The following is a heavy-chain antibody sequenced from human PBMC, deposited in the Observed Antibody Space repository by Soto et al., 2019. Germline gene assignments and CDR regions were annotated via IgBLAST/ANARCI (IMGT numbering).Heavy chain of an antibody. CDR2: INSSSSYI. V-gene: IGHV3-21*01. CDR1: GFTFSSYS. D-gene: IGHD5-12*01. Sequence: GGSLRLSCAASGFTFSSYSMNWVRQAPGKGLEWVSSINSSSSYIYYADSVKGRFTISRDNAKNSLYLQMNSLRAEDTAVYYCARDMYISPYSGYGPLGYWGQGTLVTVSS. J-gene: IGHJ4*02. CDR3: ARDMYISPYSGYGPLGY.